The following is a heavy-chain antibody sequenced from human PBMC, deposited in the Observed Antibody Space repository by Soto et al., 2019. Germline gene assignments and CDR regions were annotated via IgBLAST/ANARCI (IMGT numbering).Heavy chain of an antibody. CDR2: INHSGST. Sequence: TSETLSLTCAVYGGSFSGYYWSWIRQPPGKGLEWIGEINHSGSTNYNPSLKSRVTISVDTSKNQFSLKLSSVTAADTAVYYCARGEIVVVVAATSYYYYMDVWGKGTTVTVSS. V-gene: IGHV4-34*01. CDR1: GGSFSGYY. CDR3: ARGEIVVVVAATSYYYYMDV. D-gene: IGHD2-15*01. J-gene: IGHJ6*03.